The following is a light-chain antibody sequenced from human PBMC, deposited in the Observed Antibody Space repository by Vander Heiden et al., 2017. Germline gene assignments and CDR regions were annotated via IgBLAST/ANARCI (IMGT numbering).Light chain of an antibody. CDR2: DAS. CDR3: QQDSSSNT. Sequence: EILLTQSPATLSLSPGERATLSCGASQSIPSNYLAWYQQKPGLAPRLLIYDASSMANGIPDSFSGSGSGTDFTLIISRLEPEHFAVYYWQQDSSSNTFSGGTKLEMK. V-gene: IGKV3D-20*01. J-gene: IGKJ4*01. CDR1: QSIPSNY.